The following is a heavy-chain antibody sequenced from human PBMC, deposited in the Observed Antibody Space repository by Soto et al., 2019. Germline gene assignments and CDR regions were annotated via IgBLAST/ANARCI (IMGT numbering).Heavy chain of an antibody. V-gene: IGHV3-9*01. CDR2: ISWNSGSI. CDR3: AKDSNLGGWGGMAV. D-gene: IGHD3-16*01. J-gene: IGHJ6*02. Sequence: EVQLVESGGGLVQPGRSLRLSCAASGFTFDDYAMHWVRQAPGKGLEWVSGISWNSGSIGYADSVKGRFTISRDNAKNSLYLQMNSLRAEDTALYYCAKDSNLGGWGGMAVWGQGTTVTVSS. CDR1: GFTFDDYA.